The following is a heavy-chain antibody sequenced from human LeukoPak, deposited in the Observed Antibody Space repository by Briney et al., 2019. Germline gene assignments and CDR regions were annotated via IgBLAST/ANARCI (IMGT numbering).Heavy chain of an antibody. CDR1: GFTFGSYA. CDR2: ISGSGGST. J-gene: IGHJ5*02. D-gene: IGHD3-3*01. V-gene: IGHV3-23*01. Sequence: GGSLRLSCAASGFTFGSYAMSWVRQAPGEGLEWVSSISGSGGSTYDADSERGGFTISRDNSKDTLYLQMNTLRAEDTAVYYCAKLGVTSSDLGWFDPWGHGTLVNVSS. CDR3: AKLGVTSSDLGWFDP.